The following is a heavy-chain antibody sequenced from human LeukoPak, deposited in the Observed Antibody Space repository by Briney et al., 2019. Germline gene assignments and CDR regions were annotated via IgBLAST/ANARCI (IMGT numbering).Heavy chain of an antibody. Sequence: GGSLRLSCAASGFTFSDYYMSWIRQAPGKGLEWVSYISSSGSTIYYADSVKGRFTISRDNAKNSLYLQMNSLRAEDTAVYYCVRDLSPPSGWYGEEFDYWGQGTLVTVSS. CDR3: VRDLSPPSGWYGEEFDY. CDR2: ISSSGSTI. CDR1: GFTFSDYY. J-gene: IGHJ4*02. D-gene: IGHD6-19*01. V-gene: IGHV3-11*04.